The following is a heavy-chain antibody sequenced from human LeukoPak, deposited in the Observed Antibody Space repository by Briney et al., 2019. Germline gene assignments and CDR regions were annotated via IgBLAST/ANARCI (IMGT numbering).Heavy chain of an antibody. CDR2: INPSGGST. Sequence: ASVKVSCKASGYTFTSYYMHWARQAPGQGLEWMGIINPSGGSTSYAQKFQGRVTMTRDTSTSTVYMELSSLRSEDTAVYYCASSGYSASGGGAYYFDYWGQGTLVTVSS. CDR3: ASSGYSASGGGAYYFDY. J-gene: IGHJ4*02. D-gene: IGHD6-13*01. CDR1: GYTFTSYY. V-gene: IGHV1-46*01.